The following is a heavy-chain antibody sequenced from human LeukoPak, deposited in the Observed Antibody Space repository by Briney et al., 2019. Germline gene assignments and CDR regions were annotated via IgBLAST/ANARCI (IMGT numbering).Heavy chain of an antibody. Sequence: PGRSLTRSCAASGFTFSRYGMHWVRQAPGKGLEWVAVIWYDGSNKYYVDSVKGRFTIFRDDSKNTLYLQMNSLRAGDTAVYYCAKDLSGGSYYYFDYWGQGTLVTVSS. CDR1: GFTFSRYG. CDR2: IWYDGSNK. V-gene: IGHV3-33*06. J-gene: IGHJ4*02. CDR3: AKDLSGGSYYYFDY. D-gene: IGHD1-26*01.